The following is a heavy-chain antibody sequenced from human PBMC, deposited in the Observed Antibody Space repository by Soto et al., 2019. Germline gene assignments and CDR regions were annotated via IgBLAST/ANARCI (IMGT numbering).Heavy chain of an antibody. CDR3: ARGGEGY. Sequence: GGSLRLSCAASGFTFSRYWMHWVRQVPGKGLVWVSRINTDGSETNYADSVKGRFTVSRDNAKKTQYLQMNSLRAQDTAVYYCARGGEGYWGQGTLVTVSS. CDR2: INTDGSET. D-gene: IGHD2-21*01. CDR1: GFTFSRYW. J-gene: IGHJ4*02. V-gene: IGHV3-74*01.